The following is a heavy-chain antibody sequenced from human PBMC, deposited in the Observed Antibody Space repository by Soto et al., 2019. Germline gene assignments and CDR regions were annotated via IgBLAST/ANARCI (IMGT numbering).Heavy chain of an antibody. CDR3: ARGECSGGSCYYRS. CDR1: GGSIISYY. Sequence: SDTLSLTCTVSGGSIISYYWSWIRQPPGKGLEWIGYIYYSGSTNYNPSLKSRVTISVDTSKNQFSLKLSSVTAADTAVYYCARGECSGGSCYYRSWGQGTLVTVSS. J-gene: IGHJ5*02. CDR2: IYYSGST. D-gene: IGHD2-15*01. V-gene: IGHV4-59*01.